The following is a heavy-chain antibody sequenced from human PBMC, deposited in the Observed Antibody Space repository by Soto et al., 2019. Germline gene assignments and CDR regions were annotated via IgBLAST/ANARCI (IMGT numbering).Heavy chain of an antibody. CDR1: GYRFTSYW. CDR3: ARQGGWVVTTPFDY. CDR2: IYPGDSDT. D-gene: IGHD2-21*02. V-gene: IGHV5-51*01. Sequence: EVQLVQSGAEVEKPGQSLKISCQTSGYRFTSYWIGWVRQMPGKGLEWMGIIYPGDSDTRYSPSFQGQVTISVDKSISTAYLQWTSLKASDTAMYYCARQGGWVVTTPFDYWGQGTLVTVSS. J-gene: IGHJ4*02.